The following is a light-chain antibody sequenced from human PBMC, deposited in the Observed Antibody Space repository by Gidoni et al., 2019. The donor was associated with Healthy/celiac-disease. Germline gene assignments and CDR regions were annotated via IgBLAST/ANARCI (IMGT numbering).Light chain of an antibody. CDR1: QSVSSSY. CDR2: GAS. V-gene: IGKV3-20*01. CDR3: KQYGSS. J-gene: IGKJ2*01. Sequence: EIVLTQSPGTLSLSPGERATLSCRASQSVSSSYLAWYQQKPSQAPRLLIYGASRRATGIPDRFSRSGSGTDFTLTISRLEPEDFAVDYCKQYGSSFGQGTKLEIK.